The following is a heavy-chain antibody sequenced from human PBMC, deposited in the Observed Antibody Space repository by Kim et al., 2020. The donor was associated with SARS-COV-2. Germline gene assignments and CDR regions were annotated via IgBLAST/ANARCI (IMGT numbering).Heavy chain of an antibody. Sequence: STYYADSVKGRFTISRDNIKNSLYLQMNSLRTEDTALYYCAKDGVFGIDYWGQGTLVTVSS. CDR2: ST. J-gene: IGHJ4*02. CDR3: AKDGVFGIDY. D-gene: IGHD3-3*01. V-gene: IGHV3-43*01.